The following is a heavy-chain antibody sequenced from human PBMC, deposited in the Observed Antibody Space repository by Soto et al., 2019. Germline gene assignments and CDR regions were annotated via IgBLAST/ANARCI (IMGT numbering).Heavy chain of an antibody. V-gene: IGHV3-30*18. CDR2: ILYDGSNK. CDR1: GFTFSSYG. J-gene: IGHJ6*02. Sequence: QVQLVESGGGVVQPGRSLRLSCAASGFTFSSYGMHWVRQAPGKGLEWVAVILYDGSNKYYADSVKGRFTISRDNSKNTLYLQMNSLRAEDTAVYYCAKDPGTAMVYYYYGMDVWGQGTTVTVSS. D-gene: IGHD5-18*01. CDR3: AKDPGTAMVYYYYGMDV.